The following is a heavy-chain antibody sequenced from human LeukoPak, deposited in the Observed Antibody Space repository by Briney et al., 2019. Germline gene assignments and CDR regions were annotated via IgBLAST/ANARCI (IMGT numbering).Heavy chain of an antibody. V-gene: IGHV5-51*01. CDR1: GYSFISYW. CDR3: ARPYSSGWPYSFEY. Sequence: GESLKISCKGSGYSFISYWIGWVRQMPGKGLEWVGIIFPGDSDSRYSPSLQGQVTISADTSIGTAYLQWSSLKASDTAMYFCARPYSSGWPYSFEYWGQGTLVTVSS. J-gene: IGHJ4*02. D-gene: IGHD6-19*01. CDR2: IFPGDSDS.